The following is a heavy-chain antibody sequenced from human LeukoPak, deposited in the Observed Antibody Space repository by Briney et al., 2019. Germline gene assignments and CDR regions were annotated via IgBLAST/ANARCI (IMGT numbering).Heavy chain of an antibody. J-gene: IGHJ3*02. CDR3: ARHGPYGGNSDEAFDI. CDR1: GYSFSHYW. V-gene: IGHV5-51*01. D-gene: IGHD4-23*01. CDR2: IYPGDSDT. Sequence: GESLQISCQGSGYSFSHYWIGWVRQMPGKGLEWMGIIYPGDSDTRYSPSFQGQVTISADKSISTAYLQWNSLKASDTAMYYCARHGPYGGNSDEAFDIWGQGTMVTVSS.